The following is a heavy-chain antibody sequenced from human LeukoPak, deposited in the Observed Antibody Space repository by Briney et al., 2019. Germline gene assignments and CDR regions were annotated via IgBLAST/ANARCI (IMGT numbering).Heavy chain of an antibody. V-gene: IGHV3-7*03. J-gene: IGHJ4*02. D-gene: IGHD1-26*01. CDR1: GFTFSDYW. Sequence: GGSLRLSCVASGFTFSDYWMSWVRQAPGKGLEWVANINHDGRETYYVDSVKGRFTISRDNAKNSLFLQMTSLRVEDTAVYYCARAGGPGTVDYWGQGTLLTVSS. CDR3: ARAGGPGTVDY. CDR2: INHDGRET.